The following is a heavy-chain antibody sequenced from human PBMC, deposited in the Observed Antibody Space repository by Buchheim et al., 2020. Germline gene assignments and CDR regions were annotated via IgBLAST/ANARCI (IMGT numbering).Heavy chain of an antibody. Sequence: QVQLVQSGAEVKKPGSSVKVSCKASGGTFSSYAISWVRQAPGQGLEWMGRIIPILGIANYAQKFQGRVTITADKSTSTAYMELSSLRSEDTAVYYCARVPGYCSSTSCGNVVYYYGMDVWGQGTT. V-gene: IGHV1-69*04. J-gene: IGHJ6*02. D-gene: IGHD2-2*01. CDR3: ARVPGYCSSTSCGNVVYYYGMDV. CDR1: GGTFSSYA. CDR2: IIPILGIA.